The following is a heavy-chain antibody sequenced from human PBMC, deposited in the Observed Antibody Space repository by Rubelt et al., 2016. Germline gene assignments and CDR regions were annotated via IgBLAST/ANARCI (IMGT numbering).Heavy chain of an antibody. CDR1: GYTFTDYY. V-gene: IGHV1-2*04. D-gene: IGHD3-10*01. CDR2: INPKSGDT. CDR3: TRDREGGSGWFDP. Sequence: QVQLVQSGAEVKKPGASVKVSCKASGYTFTDYYLHWVRQAPGQGLEWMGWINPKSGDTNHAQKFQGWVTLTRETSIIPAYMELGRLTTADTAVYYWTRDREGGSGWFDPWGQGTLVTVSS. J-gene: IGHJ5*02.